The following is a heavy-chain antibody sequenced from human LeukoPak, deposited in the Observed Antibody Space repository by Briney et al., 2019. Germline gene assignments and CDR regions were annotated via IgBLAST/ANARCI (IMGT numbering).Heavy chain of an antibody. J-gene: IGHJ4*02. V-gene: IGHV3-23*01. CDR3: AKDLLRWSFDY. Sequence: GGSLRLSCAASGFTFSSYGMSWVRQAPGKGLEWVSAISGSGVSTYYADSVKGRFTISRDKSKNTLYLQMNSLRADDTAVYYCAKDLLRWSFDYWGQGTLVTVSS. CDR1: GFTFSSYG. CDR2: ISGSGVST. D-gene: IGHD4-23*01.